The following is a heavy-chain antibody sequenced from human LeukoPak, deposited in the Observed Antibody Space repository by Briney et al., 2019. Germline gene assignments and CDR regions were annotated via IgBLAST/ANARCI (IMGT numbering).Heavy chain of an antibody. CDR1: GFTLSSYW. J-gene: IGHJ4*02. Sequence: GGSLRLSCAASGFTLSSYWMHWVRQAPGKGLLWVSRINSDGSVTTYADSVKGRFTISRDNAKNTLYLQMNSLRAEDTAVYYCTRATGSFYGLGYWGQGTLVTVSS. CDR2: INSDGSVT. CDR3: TRATGSFYGLGY. V-gene: IGHV3-74*01. D-gene: IGHD1-26*01.